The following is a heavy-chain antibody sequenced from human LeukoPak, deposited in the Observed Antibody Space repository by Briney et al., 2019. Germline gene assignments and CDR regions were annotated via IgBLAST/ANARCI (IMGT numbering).Heavy chain of an antibody. J-gene: IGHJ4*02. Sequence: GGPLRLSCAASGFTFSSFSMNWVRQAPGKGLEWVSYISSTSSHIYYADSVKGRFTASRDNAKDSLYLQVNSLRDEDTAVYYCARDLISGDYTFDYWGQGALVTVSS. CDR3: ARDLISGDYTFDY. CDR1: GFTFSSFS. V-gene: IGHV3-21*05. D-gene: IGHD4-11*01. CDR2: ISSTSSHI.